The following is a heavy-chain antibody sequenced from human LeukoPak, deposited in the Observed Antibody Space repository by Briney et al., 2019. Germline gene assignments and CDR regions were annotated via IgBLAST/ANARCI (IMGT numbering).Heavy chain of an antibody. D-gene: IGHD4-23*01. CDR3: ARGYGGQDYFDY. CDR2: ISYDGSNK. J-gene: IGHJ4*02. CDR1: GFTFSTYG. V-gene: IGHV3-30*03. Sequence: PGRSLRLSCAASGFTFSTYGMHWVRQAPGKGLEWVAVISYDGSNKYYADSVKGRFTISRDNSKNTLYLQMNSLRAEDTAVYYCARGYGGQDYFDYWGQGTLVTVSS.